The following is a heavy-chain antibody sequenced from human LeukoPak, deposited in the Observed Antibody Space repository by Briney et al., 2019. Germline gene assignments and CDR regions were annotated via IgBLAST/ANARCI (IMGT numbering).Heavy chain of an antibody. Sequence: GASVKVSCKASGYTFTGYYIHWVRQAPGQGLEWMGWINPNSGGTNYAQKFQGRVTMTRDTSISTAYMELSRLRSDDTAVYYCASDSSGWSYYYYMDVWGKGTPVTVSS. CDR3: ASDSSGWSYYYYMDV. V-gene: IGHV1-2*02. CDR2: INPNSGGT. J-gene: IGHJ6*03. CDR1: GYTFTGYY. D-gene: IGHD6-19*01.